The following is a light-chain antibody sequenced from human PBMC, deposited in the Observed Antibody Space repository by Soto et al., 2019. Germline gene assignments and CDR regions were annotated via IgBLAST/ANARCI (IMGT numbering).Light chain of an antibody. Sequence: DIQMTQSPSSLSASVGDRVTITCRAGQSISSYLNLYQQKPGKAPKLLIYAASRLRRGVPSRFSSSGSGTDFTLTISSLQPEDFATYYCQQSYSTPRTFGQGTKVDIK. J-gene: IGKJ1*01. CDR3: QQSYSTPRT. V-gene: IGKV1-39*01. CDR2: AAS. CDR1: QSISSY.